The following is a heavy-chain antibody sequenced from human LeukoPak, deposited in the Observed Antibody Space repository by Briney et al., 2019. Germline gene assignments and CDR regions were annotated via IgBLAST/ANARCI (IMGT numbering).Heavy chain of an antibody. D-gene: IGHD5-12*01. CDR2: IYYNGDT. CDR3: ARRHIIVAGPDYFDC. Sequence: PSETLSLTCTVTGASITSNGYFWSWIRQPPGKGLVWIGNIYYNGDTYYKPSLKSRVTISVDTSKRQFSLRLNSVTAADTSVYYCARRHIIVAGPDYFDCWGLGTLVTVSS. CDR1: GASITSNGYF. J-gene: IGHJ4*02. V-gene: IGHV4-39*01.